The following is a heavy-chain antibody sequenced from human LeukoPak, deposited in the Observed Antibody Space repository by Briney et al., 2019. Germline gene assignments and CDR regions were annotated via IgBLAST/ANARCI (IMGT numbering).Heavy chain of an antibody. J-gene: IGHJ5*02. CDR3: ARDRSVGAMPTNWFDP. Sequence: ETLSLTCTVSGGSISSSSYYWMHWVRQAPGKGLVWVSRINSDGTSTSYADSVKGRFTISRDNAKNTLYLQMNSLRAEDTAVYYCARDRSVGAMPTNWFDPWGQGTLVTVSS. CDR2: INSDGTST. V-gene: IGHV3-74*01. D-gene: IGHD1-26*01. CDR1: GGSISSSSYYW.